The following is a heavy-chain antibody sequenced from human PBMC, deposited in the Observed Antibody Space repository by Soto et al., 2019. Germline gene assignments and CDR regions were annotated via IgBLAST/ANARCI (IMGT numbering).Heavy chain of an antibody. Sequence: PSETLSLTCTVSGGSISSGDYYWSWIRQPPGKGLEWIGYIYYSGSTYYNPSLKSRVTISVDTSKNQFSLKLSSVTAADTAVYYCARSPYSYGYDYYYGMDVWGQGTTVTVSS. J-gene: IGHJ6*02. CDR2: IYYSGST. D-gene: IGHD5-18*01. V-gene: IGHV4-30-4*01. CDR3: ARSPYSYGYDYYYGMDV. CDR1: GGSISSGDYY.